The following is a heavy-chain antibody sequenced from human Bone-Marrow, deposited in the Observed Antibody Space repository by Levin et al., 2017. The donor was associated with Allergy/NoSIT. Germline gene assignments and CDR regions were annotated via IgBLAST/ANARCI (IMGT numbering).Heavy chain of an antibody. CDR2: SDPEEDET. J-gene: IGHJ4*02. D-gene: IGHD3-16*02. CDR3: VNGIWENYRAYYFDF. V-gene: IGHV1-24*01. Sequence: ASVKVSCKVSGYTLSELSMHWVRQAPGRGLEWMGGSDPEEDETIYAQEFQGRVTMTEDTSTDTAYMELTSLRSEDTAVYYCVNGIWENYRAYYFDFWGQGTLVTVSS. CDR1: GYTLSELS.